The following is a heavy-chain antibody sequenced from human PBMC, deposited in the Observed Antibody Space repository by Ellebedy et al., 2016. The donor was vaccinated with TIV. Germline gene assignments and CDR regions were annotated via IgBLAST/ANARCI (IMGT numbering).Heavy chain of an antibody. J-gene: IGHJ5*02. D-gene: IGHD6-13*01. Sequence: MPSETLSLTCAVYGGSFSGYYWSWIRPPPGKGLEWIGEINHSGSTNYNPSLKSRVTISVDTSKNQFSLKLSSVTAADTAVYYCARGRSSSWYSIPNWFDPWGQGTLVTVSS. CDR3: ARGRSSSWYSIPNWFDP. V-gene: IGHV4-34*01. CDR1: GGSFSGYY. CDR2: INHSGST.